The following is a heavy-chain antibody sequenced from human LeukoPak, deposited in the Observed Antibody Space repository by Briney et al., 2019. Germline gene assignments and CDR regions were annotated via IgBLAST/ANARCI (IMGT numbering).Heavy chain of an antibody. CDR3: AKTSYYGSGSELPDY. Sequence: GGSLRLSCAASGFTFSSYAMSRVRQAPGKGLEWVSAVSYSGGNTYYADSVKGRFTISRDNSKNTLYLQMNSLRAEDTAVYYCAKTSYYGSGSELPDYWGQGTLVTVSS. V-gene: IGHV3-23*01. J-gene: IGHJ4*02. CDR1: GFTFSSYA. D-gene: IGHD3-10*01. CDR2: VSYSGGNT.